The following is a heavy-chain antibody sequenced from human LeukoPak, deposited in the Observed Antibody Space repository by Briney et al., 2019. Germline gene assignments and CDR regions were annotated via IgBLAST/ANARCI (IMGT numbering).Heavy chain of an antibody. CDR2: IYPGDSDT. V-gene: IGHV5-51*01. D-gene: IGHD6-13*01. Sequence: GESLKISCKGSGYIFTSYWIGWVRQMPGKGLEWMGIIYPGDSDTRYSPSFQGQVTISADKSISTAYLQWSSLKASDTAMYYCARLAIAAAATPSYYYYYGMDVWGQGTTVTVSS. CDR3: ARLAIAAAATPSYYYYYGMDV. J-gene: IGHJ6*02. CDR1: GYIFTSYW.